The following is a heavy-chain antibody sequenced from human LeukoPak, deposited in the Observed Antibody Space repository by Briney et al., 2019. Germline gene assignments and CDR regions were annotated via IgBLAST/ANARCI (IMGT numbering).Heavy chain of an antibody. CDR1: GFTFSSYA. CDR3: AKDNRRHYTSGPNPDSLH. D-gene: IGHD6-19*01. J-gene: IGHJ4*02. Sequence: GGSLRLSCAASGFTFSSYAMHWVSQAPGKGLEWVAVISYDGSNKYYADSVKGRFTISRGNAKNSLYLQMNSLRVEDTAFYYCAKDNRRHYTSGPNPDSLHWGQGALVTVSS. CDR2: ISYDGSNK. V-gene: IGHV3-30-3*01.